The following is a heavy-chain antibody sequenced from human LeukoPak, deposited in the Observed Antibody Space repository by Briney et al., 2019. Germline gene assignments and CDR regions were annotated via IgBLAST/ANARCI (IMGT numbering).Heavy chain of an antibody. D-gene: IGHD4-17*01. J-gene: IGHJ6*04. CDR1: GFSFRSYE. Sequence: GGSLRLSCAASGFSFRSYEMNWVRQAPGKGLEWLSYITSSGSTRYYADSVKGRFTISRDNAKNSLYLQMNSLRAEDTAVYYCARDLTVTTDYGMDVWGKGTTVTVSS. CDR3: ARDLTVTTDYGMDV. CDR2: ITSSGSTR. V-gene: IGHV3-48*03.